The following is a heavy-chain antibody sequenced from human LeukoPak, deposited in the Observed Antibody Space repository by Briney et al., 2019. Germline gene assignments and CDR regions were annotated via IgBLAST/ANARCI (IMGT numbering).Heavy chain of an antibody. CDR1: GGSVSGYY. CDR3: ARRARSYYDYVWGSYRLDY. J-gene: IGHJ4*02. V-gene: IGHV4-34*01. CDR2: INHSGST. Sequence: PSETLSLTCAVYGGSVSGYYWSWIRQPPGKGLEWTGEINHSGSTNYNPSLKSRVTISVDTSKNQFSLKLSSVTAADTAVYYCARRARSYYDYVWGSYRLDYWGQGTLVTVSS. D-gene: IGHD3-16*02.